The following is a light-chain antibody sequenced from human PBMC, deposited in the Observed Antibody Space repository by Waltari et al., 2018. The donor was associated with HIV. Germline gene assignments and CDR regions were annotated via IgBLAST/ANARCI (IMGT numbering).Light chain of an antibody. CDR3: QQRSYWPPYT. V-gene: IGKV3-11*01. CDR2: DAS. Sequence: EIVLTQSPATLSLSPEESATLSCRASQSVSSYLAWYQQKPGQAPRLLIYDASNRATGIPARFSASGAGTDFTLTISSLEPEDFAVYYCQQRSYWPPYTFGQGTRLEIK. CDR1: QSVSSY. J-gene: IGKJ2*01.